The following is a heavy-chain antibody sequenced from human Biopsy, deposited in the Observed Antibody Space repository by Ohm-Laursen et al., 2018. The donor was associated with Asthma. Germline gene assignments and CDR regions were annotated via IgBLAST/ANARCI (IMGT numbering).Heavy chain of an antibody. Sequence: SLRLSCAATGFSFSNFAIHWVRQAPGKGLEWVGVISKDASTQDYADSVKGRFTMAIDNSKNTLDLQMNSLREEDTAVYYCVRDGTDDAFDIWGQGTVVSVSS. J-gene: IGHJ3*02. CDR3: VRDGTDDAFDI. V-gene: IGHV3-30*01. CDR1: GFSFSNFA. D-gene: IGHD1-1*01. CDR2: ISKDASTQ.